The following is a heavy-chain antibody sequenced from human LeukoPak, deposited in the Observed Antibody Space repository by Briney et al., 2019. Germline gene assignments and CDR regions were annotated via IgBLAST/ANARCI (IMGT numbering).Heavy chain of an antibody. D-gene: IGHD3-9*01. CDR2: IKSKTDGGTT. J-gene: IGHJ4*02. CDR1: GFIFSNAW. V-gene: IGHV3-15*07. Sequence: PGGSLRLSCAASGFIFSNAWMNWVRQAPGKGLEWVGRIKSKTDGGTTDYAAPVKGRFIISRDDSKNTLYLQMNSLKTEDTALYYCTTVYLTGVGNDYWGQGTLVTVSS. CDR3: TTVYLTGVGNDY.